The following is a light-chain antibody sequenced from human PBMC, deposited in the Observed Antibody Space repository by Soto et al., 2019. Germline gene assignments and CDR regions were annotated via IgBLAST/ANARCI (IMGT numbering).Light chain of an antibody. CDR2: DAS. J-gene: IGKJ3*01. V-gene: IGKV3-11*01. CDR1: QSVSSY. Sequence: EIVLTQSPATLSLSPGERATLSCRASQSVSSYLAWYQQKPGQAPRLLIYDASNRATGIPARFSGSGSGTDFTLTISSLETQDFAVYYCQQRSNWPSTFG. CDR3: QQRSNWPST.